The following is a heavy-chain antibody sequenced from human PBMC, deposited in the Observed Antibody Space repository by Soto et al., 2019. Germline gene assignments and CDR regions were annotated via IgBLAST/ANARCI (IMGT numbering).Heavy chain of an antibody. D-gene: IGHD6-19*01. CDR1: GYTFTSYG. CDR3: ASWGGASSGWNDAFDI. J-gene: IGHJ3*02. V-gene: IGHV1-18*01. CDR2: ISAYNGNT. Sequence: GASVKVSCTASGYTFTSYGISWVRQAPGQGLEWMGWISAYNGNTNYAQKLQGRVTMTTDTSTSTAYMELRSLRSDDTAVYYCASWGGASSGWNDAFDIWGQGTMVTVSS.